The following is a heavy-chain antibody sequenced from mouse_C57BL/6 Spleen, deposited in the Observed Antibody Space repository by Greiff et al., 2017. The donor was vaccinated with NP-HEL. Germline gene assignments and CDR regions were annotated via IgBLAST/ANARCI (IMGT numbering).Heavy chain of an antibody. CDR2: IYPGDGDT. D-gene: IGHD1-1*01. Sequence: VQLQQSGAELVRPGASVKLSCTASGYAFSSYWMNWVKQRPGKGLEWIGQIYPGDGDTNYNGKFKGKATLTADKSSSTAYMQLSSLTSEDSAVYFCARGGLRYPGYFDYWGQGTTLTVSS. CDR1: GYAFSSYW. J-gene: IGHJ2*01. V-gene: IGHV1-80*01. CDR3: ARGGLRYPGYFDY.